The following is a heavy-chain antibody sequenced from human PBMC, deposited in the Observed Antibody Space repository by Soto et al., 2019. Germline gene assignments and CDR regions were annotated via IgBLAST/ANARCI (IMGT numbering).Heavy chain of an antibody. CDR1: GFTFSSYA. D-gene: IGHD5-12*01. V-gene: IGHV3-30-3*01. J-gene: IGHJ6*02. CDR2: ISYDGSNK. CDR3: ARDMEWLRLLSYGMDV. Sequence: GGSLRLSCAASGFTFSSYAMHWVRQAPGKGLEWVAVISYDGSNKYYADSVKGRFTISRDNSKNTLYLQMNGLRAEDTAVYYCARDMEWLRLLSYGMDVWGQGTTVTVSS.